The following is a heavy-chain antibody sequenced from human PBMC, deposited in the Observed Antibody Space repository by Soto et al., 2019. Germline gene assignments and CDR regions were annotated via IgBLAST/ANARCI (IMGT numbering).Heavy chain of an antibody. Sequence: EVQLVESGGGLVQPGGSLRLSCVASGFTFSSYAMNWVRQAPGQGLEWVSYISTSGKTIYYADSVKGRFTISRDNAKNSLYLQTTSLRDADTAVYYCARDSQYCTITSCHGEYGMDVWGQGTTVTVSS. J-gene: IGHJ6*02. CDR1: GFTFSSYA. D-gene: IGHD2-2*01. CDR2: ISTSGKTI. CDR3: ARDSQYCTITSCHGEYGMDV. V-gene: IGHV3-48*02.